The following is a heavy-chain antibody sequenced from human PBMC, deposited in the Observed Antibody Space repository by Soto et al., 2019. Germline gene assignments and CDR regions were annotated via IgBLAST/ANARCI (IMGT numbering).Heavy chain of an antibody. CDR3: AKDSYSGSYPDAFDI. D-gene: IGHD1-26*01. CDR1: GFTFSNYA. J-gene: IGHJ3*02. V-gene: IGHV3-23*01. Sequence: EVQLLESGGGLVQPGGSLRLSCAASGFTFSNYAMSWVRQAPGKGLEWVSAISGSGGSTYYADSVKGRFTISRDNSKNTLYLQINSLRAEDTAIYYCAKDSYSGSYPDAFDIWGQGTMVTVSS. CDR2: ISGSGGST.